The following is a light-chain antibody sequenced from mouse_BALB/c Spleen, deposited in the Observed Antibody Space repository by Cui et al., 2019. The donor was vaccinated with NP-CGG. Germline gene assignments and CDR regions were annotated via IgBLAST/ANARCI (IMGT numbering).Light chain of an antibody. Sequence: QAVLTQESALTTSPGETVTLTCRSSTGAVTTSNYANWVQEKPDHLFTGLIGGTNNRAPGVPARFSGSLIGDKAALTIIGAQTEDEAMYFCALWYSNHWVFGGGTKLTVL. J-gene: IGLJ1*01. CDR3: ALWYSNHWV. V-gene: IGLV1*01. CDR2: GTN. CDR1: TGAVTTSNY.